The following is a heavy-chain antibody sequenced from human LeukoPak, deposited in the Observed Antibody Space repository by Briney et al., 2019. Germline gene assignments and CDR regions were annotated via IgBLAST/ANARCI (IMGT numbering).Heavy chain of an antibody. J-gene: IGHJ4*02. CDR3: AKDGRYSSSWYWDY. D-gene: IGHD6-13*01. CDR2: INGRGGST. Sequence: GGSLRLSYAASGFTFSNYAMSWVRQAPGKGVEGVSSINGRGGSTYYAACVKGRFTISRDNSKNTMYLQMNSLRAEDTAVYYCAKDGRYSSSWYWDYWGQGTLVTVSS. V-gene: IGHV3-23*01. CDR1: GFTFSNYA.